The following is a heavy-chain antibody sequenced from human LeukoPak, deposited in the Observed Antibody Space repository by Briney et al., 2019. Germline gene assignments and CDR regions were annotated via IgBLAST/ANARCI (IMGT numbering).Heavy chain of an antibody. CDR3: ARRIAVAGPYWD. V-gene: IGHV3-21*01. CDR1: GFTFSSYS. Sequence: KPGGSLRLSCAASGFTFSSYSMNWVRQAPGKGLEWVSSISSSSSYIYYADSGNGRFTISRDNAKNSLYLQMNSLRAEDTAVYYCARRIAVAGPYWDWGQGTLVTVSS. D-gene: IGHD6-19*01. J-gene: IGHJ4*02. CDR2: ISSSSSYI.